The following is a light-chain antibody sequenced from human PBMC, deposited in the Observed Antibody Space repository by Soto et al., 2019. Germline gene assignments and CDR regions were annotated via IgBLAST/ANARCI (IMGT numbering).Light chain of an antibody. CDR3: QQRFSTPHT. V-gene: IGKV1-39*01. J-gene: IGKJ2*01. CDR2: ATS. CDR1: QTISFY. Sequence: IQMTQSPSSLSASVGDTVTITCRASQTISFYLNWYQQKPGRTPNLLVYATSSLQSGVPSRFDGSGSGTDFTLTISSLQPDDFATYYCQQRFSTPHTFGQGTKLELK.